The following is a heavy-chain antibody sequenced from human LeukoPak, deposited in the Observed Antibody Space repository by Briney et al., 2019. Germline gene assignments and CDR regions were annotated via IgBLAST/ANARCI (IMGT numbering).Heavy chain of an antibody. J-gene: IGHJ4*02. CDR2: IYHSGST. D-gene: IGHD6-13*01. V-gene: IGHV4-38-2*01. CDR3: ASEQIAAAGTLYYFDY. CDR1: GYSISSGYY. Sequence: SETLSLTCAVSGYSISSGYYWGWIRQPPGKGLEWIGGIYHSGSTYYNPSLKSRVTISVDTSKNQFSLKLSSVTAADTAVYYCASEQIAAAGTLYYFDYWGQGTLVTVSS.